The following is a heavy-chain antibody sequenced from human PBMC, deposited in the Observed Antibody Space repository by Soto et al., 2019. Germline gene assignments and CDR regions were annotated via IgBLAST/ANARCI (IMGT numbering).Heavy chain of an antibody. CDR2: ISSSSSYI. D-gene: IGHD3-22*01. J-gene: IGHJ5*02. CDR3: ARGAWDSSGYYSNSWFDP. V-gene: IGHV3-21*01. CDR1: GFTFSCYI. Sequence: LXLSCASSGFTFSCYIMNWFLQAPGKGLEWVSSISSSSSYIYYADSVKGRFTISRDNAKNSLYLQMNSLRAEDTAVYYCARGAWDSSGYYSNSWFDPWAQGTLVNVSS.